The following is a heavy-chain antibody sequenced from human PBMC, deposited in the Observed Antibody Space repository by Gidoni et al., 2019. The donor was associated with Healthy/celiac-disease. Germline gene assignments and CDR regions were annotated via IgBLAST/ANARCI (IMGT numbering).Heavy chain of an antibody. CDR1: GYTFTSYA. J-gene: IGHJ4*02. CDR3: ASALGYCSGGSCYPPSY. CDR2: INAGNGNT. Sequence: QVQLVQSGAEGKKPGASVTVSCKASGYTFTSYAMHWVRQGPGQRLEWMGCINAGNGNTKYSQKFQGRVTITRDTSASTAYMELSSLRSEDTAVYYCASALGYCSGGSCYPPSYWGQGTLVTVSS. D-gene: IGHD2-15*01. V-gene: IGHV1-3*01.